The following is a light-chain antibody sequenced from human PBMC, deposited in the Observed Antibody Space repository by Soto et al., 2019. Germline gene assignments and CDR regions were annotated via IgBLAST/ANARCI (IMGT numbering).Light chain of an antibody. V-gene: IGKV1-5*01. J-gene: IGKJ1*01. Sequence: DIQMTQSPSTLSASVGDRVTITCRASQSISSWLAWYQQKPGKPPNLLIYDASSLESGVPSRFSGSGFGTEFTLSISSLQPDDVATYYCQQYDSYSKTFGQGTKL. CDR1: QSISSW. CDR2: DAS. CDR3: QQYDSYSKT.